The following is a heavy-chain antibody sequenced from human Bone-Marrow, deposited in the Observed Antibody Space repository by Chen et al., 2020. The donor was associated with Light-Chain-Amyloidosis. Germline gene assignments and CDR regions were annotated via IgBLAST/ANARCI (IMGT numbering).Heavy chain of an antibody. D-gene: IGHD1-26*01. Sequence: QVQLVQSGAEVKKPGASVKVSCKASGYTFTGYYMHWVRQAPGQGLEWMGWINPNSGGTTYAQKFQGRVTMTRDTSISTAYMELSRLRSDDTAVYYCAREPHLLVGATTIDYWGQGTLVTVSS. J-gene: IGHJ4*02. CDR1: GYTFTGYY. V-gene: IGHV1-2*02. CDR2: INPNSGGT. CDR3: AREPHLLVGATTIDY.